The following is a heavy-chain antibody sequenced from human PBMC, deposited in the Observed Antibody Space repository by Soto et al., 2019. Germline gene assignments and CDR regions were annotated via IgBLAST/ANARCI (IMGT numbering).Heavy chain of an antibody. V-gene: IGHV3-7*01. CDR3: VAYNTSRHAAFDI. D-gene: IGHD1-20*01. Sequence: EVQVVESGGGLVQPGGSLRLSCAASGFRFSTYWMSWVRQAPGKGLEWLANIKQDANEMYYVDSVKGRFTISGDSAKNSLFLIMDSLRLEDTAVYYCVAYNTSRHAAFDIWGQGTTVIVSS. J-gene: IGHJ3*02. CDR1: GFRFSTYW. CDR2: IKQDANEM.